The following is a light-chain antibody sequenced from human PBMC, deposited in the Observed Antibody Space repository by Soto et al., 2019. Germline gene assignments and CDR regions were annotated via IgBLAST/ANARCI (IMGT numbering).Light chain of an antibody. CDR3: QQYNDWPLT. Sequence: EIVMTQSPVTLSVSPGERVTLSCRASQSVSSNLAWYQQKPGQAPSLLIYGAFTRATCIPARFSGTGSGTEFTLTISSLQSEDFGLYYCQQYNDWPLTFGQGTKVDIK. J-gene: IGKJ1*01. V-gene: IGKV3-15*01. CDR2: GAF. CDR1: QSVSSN.